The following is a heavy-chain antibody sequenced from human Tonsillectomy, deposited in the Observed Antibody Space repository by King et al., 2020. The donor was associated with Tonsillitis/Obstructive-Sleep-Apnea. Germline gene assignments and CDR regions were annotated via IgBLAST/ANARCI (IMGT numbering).Heavy chain of an antibody. J-gene: IGHJ4*02. D-gene: IGHD2-15*01. CDR3: AKEGGWQSFIFFNY. Sequence: EVQLQESGGGLVQPGGSLRLSCAASGFTFSRSAMSWVRQAPGKGLEWVSAISGSGGSTYDADSVKGRFTISRDNSKNTLYLQMNSLRAEDTTVYYCAKEGGWQSFIFFNYGGQGTLFTVAP. CDR2: ISGSGGST. CDR1: GFTFSRSA. V-gene: IGHV3-23*01.